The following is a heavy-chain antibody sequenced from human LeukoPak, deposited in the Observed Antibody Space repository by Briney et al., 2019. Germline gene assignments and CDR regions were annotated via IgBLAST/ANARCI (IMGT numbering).Heavy chain of an antibody. V-gene: IGHV3-23*01. Sequence: GGSLRLSCAASGFTFSSYAMSWVRQAPGKGLEWVSAISGSGGSTYYADSVKGRFTISRDNAKNTLYLQMNSLRAEDTAVYYCARVRSPPAPYYYDSSGWGQGTLVTVSS. D-gene: IGHD3-22*01. CDR1: GFTFSSYA. J-gene: IGHJ4*02. CDR3: ARVRSPPAPYYYDSSG. CDR2: ISGSGGST.